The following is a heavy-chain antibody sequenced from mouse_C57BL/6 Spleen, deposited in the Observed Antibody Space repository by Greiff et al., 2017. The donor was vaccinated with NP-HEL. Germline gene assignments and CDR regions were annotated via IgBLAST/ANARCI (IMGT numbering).Heavy chain of an antibody. D-gene: IGHD1-1*01. V-gene: IGHV1-76*01. CDR1: GYTFTDYY. CDR2: IYPGSGNT. Sequence: QVQLQQSGAELVRPGASVKLSCKASGYTFTDYYINWVKQRPGQGLEWIARIYPGSGNTYYNEKFKGKATLTAEKSSSTAYMQLSSLTSEDSAVYFCAREITTVVGGAMDYWGQGTSVTVSS. J-gene: IGHJ4*01. CDR3: AREITTVVGGAMDY.